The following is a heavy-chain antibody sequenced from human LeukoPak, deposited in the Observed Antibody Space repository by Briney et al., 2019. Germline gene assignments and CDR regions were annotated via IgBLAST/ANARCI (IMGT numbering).Heavy chain of an antibody. V-gene: IGHV3-53*01. Sequence: PGGSLRLSCAASEVTVTDNYMSWVRQAPGKGLQWVSVIYPGGNLYYADSVKGRFIISRDNSKNTLSLQMNSLTADDTAVYYCVRGPRYYDDSGFHSGVFDIWGQGTLVTVSS. CDR3: VRGPRYYDDSGFHSGVFDI. CDR1: EVTVTDNY. CDR2: IYPGGNL. J-gene: IGHJ3*02. D-gene: IGHD3-16*01.